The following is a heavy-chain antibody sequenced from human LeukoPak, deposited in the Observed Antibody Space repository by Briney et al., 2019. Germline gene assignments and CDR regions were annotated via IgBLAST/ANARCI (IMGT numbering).Heavy chain of an antibody. Sequence: GGSLRLSCAASGFAFSHAWMSWVRQAPGKGLEWVGLIRSKTDGGTTDYAAPVKGRFTISRDDSKNTLYLQMNSLKTEDTAVYYCTTDPPGFGYCSGGSCSSDNWFDPWGQGTLVAVSS. CDR3: TTDPPGFGYCSGGSCSSDNWFDP. CDR2: IRSKTDGGTT. CDR1: GFAFSHAW. V-gene: IGHV3-15*01. D-gene: IGHD2-15*01. J-gene: IGHJ5*02.